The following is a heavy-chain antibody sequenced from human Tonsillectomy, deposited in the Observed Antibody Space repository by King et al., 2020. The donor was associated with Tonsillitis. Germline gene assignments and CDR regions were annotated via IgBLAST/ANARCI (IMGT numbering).Heavy chain of an antibody. Sequence: VQLVESGGGLVKPGGPLRLSCTASGFTFSNAWMSWVRQAPGKGLEWVGRIKSKRDGETTDYAAPVKGRFTISRDDSKNTVYLQMNSLKTEDTAVYYCTKGGPYGTYFDYWGQGTLVTVSS. CDR1: GFTFSNAW. J-gene: IGHJ4*02. CDR3: TKGGPYGTYFDY. D-gene: IGHD1-26*01. CDR2: IKSKRDGETT. V-gene: IGHV3-15*01.